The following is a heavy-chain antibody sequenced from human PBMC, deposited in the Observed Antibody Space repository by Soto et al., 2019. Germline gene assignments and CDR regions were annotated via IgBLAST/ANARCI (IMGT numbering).Heavy chain of an antibody. CDR1: GFTFRNYD. CDR3: ARTDRNFYGLDV. CDR2: ISAAGDP. J-gene: IGHJ6*02. Sequence: EVQLVESGGGLVQPGGSLRLSCEASGFTFRNYDMHWVRQGTGKGLEWVSGISAAGDPDYADSVEGRFTISRENAQNSFFLQINSLRVGDTAVYYCARTDRNFYGLDVWGQGTRVIVSS. V-gene: IGHV3-13*05.